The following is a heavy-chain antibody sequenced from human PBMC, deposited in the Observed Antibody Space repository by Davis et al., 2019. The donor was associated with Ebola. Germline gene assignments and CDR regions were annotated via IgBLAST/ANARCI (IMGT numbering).Heavy chain of an antibody. CDR3: ARDLPGGDWYFDL. V-gene: IGHV3-74*01. J-gene: IGHJ2*01. D-gene: IGHD1-14*01. CDR2: IKSDGST. Sequence: HTGGSLRLSCATSGLIFSNCDMHWVRQAPGKGLEWVSRIKSDGSTIYADSVKGRFTISRDNAKNTLYLQMSSLRAEDTAVYYCARDLPGGDWYFDLWGRGTLVTVSS. CDR1: GLIFSNCD.